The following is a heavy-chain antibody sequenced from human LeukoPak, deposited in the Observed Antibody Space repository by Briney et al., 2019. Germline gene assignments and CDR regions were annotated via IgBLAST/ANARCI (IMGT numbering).Heavy chain of an antibody. Sequence: GGSLRLSCAASGFTFSNAWMSWVRQAPGKGLEWVSYISSSSSTIYYADSVKGRFTISRDNAKNSLYLQMNSLRAEDTAVYYCARGGSITMIVVYFDYWGQGTLVTVSS. CDR2: ISSSSSTI. J-gene: IGHJ4*02. CDR1: GFTFSNAW. CDR3: ARGGSITMIVVYFDY. V-gene: IGHV3-48*01. D-gene: IGHD3-22*01.